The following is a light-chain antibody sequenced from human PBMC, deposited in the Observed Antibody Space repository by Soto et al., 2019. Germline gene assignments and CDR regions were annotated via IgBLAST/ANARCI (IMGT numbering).Light chain of an antibody. J-gene: IGKJ1*01. CDR2: DAS. V-gene: IGKV1-5*01. CDR3: QHYNSYSEA. Sequence: DIKMTHSPSSLSPSVGNRVTITCRASRSISDWLAWYQQKPGKAPELLIIDASNLKSGVPSRFSGSGSGTEFTLTISSLQPDDFATYYCQHYNSYSEAFGQGTKVDI. CDR1: RSISDW.